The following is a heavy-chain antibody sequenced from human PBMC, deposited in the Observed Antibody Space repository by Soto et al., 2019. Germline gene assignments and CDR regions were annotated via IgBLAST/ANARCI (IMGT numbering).Heavy chain of an antibody. V-gene: IGHV3-30*03. CDR3: AALYYDSSGDFDY. Sequence: GGSLRLSCAASGFTFSSYGMHWVRQAPGKGLEWVAVISYDGSNKYYADSVKGRFTISRDNSKNTLYLQMNSLRAEDTAVYYCAALYYDSSGDFDYWGQGTLVTVSS. CDR2: ISYDGSNK. D-gene: IGHD3-22*01. CDR1: GFTFSSYG. J-gene: IGHJ4*02.